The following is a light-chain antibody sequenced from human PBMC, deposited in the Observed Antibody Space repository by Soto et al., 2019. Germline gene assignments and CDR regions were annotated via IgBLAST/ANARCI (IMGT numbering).Light chain of an antibody. Sequence: EIVMTQSPATLSVSPGERAILSCRASQSVSSYLAWYQQKPGQAPRLLIYDASNRATGIPARFSGSGSGTDFTLTISSLEPEDFAVYYCQQRSNWPRTFGQGTKGDIK. J-gene: IGKJ1*01. CDR2: DAS. V-gene: IGKV3-11*01. CDR3: QQRSNWPRT. CDR1: QSVSSY.